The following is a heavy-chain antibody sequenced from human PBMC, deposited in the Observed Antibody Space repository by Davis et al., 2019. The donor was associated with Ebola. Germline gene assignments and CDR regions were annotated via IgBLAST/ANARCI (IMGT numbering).Heavy chain of an antibody. V-gene: IGHV3-74*01. CDR2: INSDGSST. CDR3: ARDSNRWSDQLRKYGMDV. D-gene: IGHD2-2*01. CDR1: GFTSSSYW. J-gene: IGHJ6*02. Sequence: HTAGSLTLSCAASGFTSSSYWMHWVRQAPGKGLVWVSRINSDGSSTSYADSVKGRFTISRDNAKNTLYLQMNSLRAEDTAVYYCARDSNRWSDQLRKYGMDVWGQGTTVTVSS.